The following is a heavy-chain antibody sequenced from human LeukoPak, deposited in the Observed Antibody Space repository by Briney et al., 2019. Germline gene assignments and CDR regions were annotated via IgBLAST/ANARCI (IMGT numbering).Heavy chain of an antibody. CDR2: INPNSGGT. CDR3: ATGSSSWPSFDY. J-gene: IGHJ4*02. Sequence: ASVKVSCKASGYTFTGYYMHWVRQAPGQGLEWMGWINPNSGGTNHAQKFQGRVTMTTDTSTSTAYMELRSLRSDDTAVYYRATGSSSWPSFDYWGQGTLVTVSS. D-gene: IGHD6-13*01. V-gene: IGHV1-2*02. CDR1: GYTFTGYY.